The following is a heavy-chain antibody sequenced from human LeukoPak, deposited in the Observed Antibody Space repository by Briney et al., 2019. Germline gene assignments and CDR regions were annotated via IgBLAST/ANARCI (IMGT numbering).Heavy chain of an antibody. CDR1: GFTFSSYG. CDR3: AKQLGYCSDGSCYFPY. V-gene: IGHV3-23*01. Sequence: GGSLRLSCAASGFTFSSYGMSWVRQAPGKGLEWVSAISNNGGYTYYADSVQGRFTISRDNSKSTLCLQMNSLRAEDTAVYYCAKQLGYCSDGSCYFPYWGQGTLVTVSS. CDR2: ISNNGGYT. D-gene: IGHD2-15*01. J-gene: IGHJ4*02.